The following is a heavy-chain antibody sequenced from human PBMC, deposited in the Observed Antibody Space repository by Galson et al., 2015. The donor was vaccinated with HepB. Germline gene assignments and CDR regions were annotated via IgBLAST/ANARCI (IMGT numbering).Heavy chain of an antibody. CDR1: GFTFSSYG. D-gene: IGHD2-21*02. J-gene: IGHJ6*02. CDR2: ISYDGSNK. CDR3: AKLFRVYCGGDCYSPGGMDV. V-gene: IGHV3-30*18. Sequence: SLRLSCAASGFTFSSYGMHWVRQAPGKGLEWVAVISYDGSNKYYADSVKGRFTISRDNSKNTLYLQMNSLRAEDTAVYYCAKLFRVYCGGDCYSPGGMDVWGQGTTVTVSS.